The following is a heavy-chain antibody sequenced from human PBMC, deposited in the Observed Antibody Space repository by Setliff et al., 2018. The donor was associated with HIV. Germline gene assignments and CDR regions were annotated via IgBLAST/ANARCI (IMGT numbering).Heavy chain of an antibody. V-gene: IGHV2-70*04. CDR3: ARGPYGPPDAFDI. D-gene: IGHD3-10*01. CDR2: IDWDDDK. Sequence: TLVNPTQTLTLTCTFSGFSLSTSGMRVTWIRQPPGKALEWLACIDWDDDKFYSTSLKTRLTISKDTSKNQVVLTMTNMDPVDTATYYCARGPYGPPDAFDIWGQGTMVTVSS. J-gene: IGHJ3*02. CDR1: GFSLSTSGMR.